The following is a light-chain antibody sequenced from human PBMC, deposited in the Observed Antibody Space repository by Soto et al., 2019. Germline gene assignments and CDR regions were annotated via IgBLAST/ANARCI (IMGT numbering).Light chain of an antibody. CDR2: KVS. CDR1: SSDIGTYNY. V-gene: IGLV2-14*03. Sequence: QSVLTQPPSASGSLGQSVTISCTGTSSDIGTYNYVSWYQQHPGKAPKLLIFKVSNRPSGISGRFSGSKSGNTASLTISGLQAEDEADYYCMSYIDSTSTHWVLGGGTKVTVL. J-gene: IGLJ3*02. CDR3: MSYIDSTSTHWV.